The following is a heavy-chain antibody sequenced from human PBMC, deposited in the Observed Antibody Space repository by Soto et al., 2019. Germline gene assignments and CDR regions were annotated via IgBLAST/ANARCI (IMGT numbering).Heavy chain of an antibody. Sequence: EVPLVASGGGLVQPGGSLRLSCTASGVTFTDHSMNWVRHAPGKGLEWLSYINDISNAIHYADSVKGRFAMSRDNAKKSVVLPMNSLRVEDTGVYYCARARPTTFSADLWGQGTGVTVSS. CDR1: GVTFTDHS. D-gene: IGHD5-12*01. V-gene: IGHV3-48*04. CDR2: INDISNAI. J-gene: IGHJ6*02. CDR3: ARARPTTFSADL.